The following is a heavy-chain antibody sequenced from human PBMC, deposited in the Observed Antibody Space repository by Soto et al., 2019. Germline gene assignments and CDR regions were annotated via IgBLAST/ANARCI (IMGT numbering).Heavy chain of an antibody. CDR2: ISGSGGST. D-gene: IGHD3-9*01. J-gene: IGHJ4*02. CDR3: AKDQVGYYDILTGYYDY. V-gene: IGHV3-23*01. Sequence: PGGSLRLSCAASGFTFSSYAMSWVRQAPGKGLEWVSAISGSGGSTYYADSVKGRFTISRDNSKNTLYLQMNSLRAEDTAVYYCAKDQVGYYDILTGYYDYWGQGTLVTVSS. CDR1: GFTFSSYA.